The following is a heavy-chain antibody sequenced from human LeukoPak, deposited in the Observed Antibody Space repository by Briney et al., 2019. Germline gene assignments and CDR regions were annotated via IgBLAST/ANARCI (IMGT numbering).Heavy chain of an antibody. Sequence: SETLSLTCIVSGGSISSGSYYWGWIRQPPGKGLEWIGNIYYTGSTYYNPSLKSRVTISVDTSKNQFSLKLSSVTAADTAVYYCARDMGLWFGGWGFDYWGQGTLVTVSS. V-gene: IGHV4-39*07. D-gene: IGHD3-10*01. J-gene: IGHJ4*02. CDR1: GGSISSGSYY. CDR2: IYYTGST. CDR3: ARDMGLWFGGWGFDY.